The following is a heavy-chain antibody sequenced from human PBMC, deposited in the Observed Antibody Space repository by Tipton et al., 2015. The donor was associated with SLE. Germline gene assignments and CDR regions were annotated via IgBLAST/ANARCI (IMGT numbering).Heavy chain of an antibody. CDR1: GGSISSGGHY. D-gene: IGHD3-16*01. CDR3: ARRDGGGYFDL. Sequence: LRLSCTVSGGSISSGGHYWSWIRQHPGKGLEWIGYIYYSGSTFYNPSLNSRVTISVDTSKNQFSLKLTSVTAADTAVYYCARRDGGGYFDLWGRVSLVTVSS. J-gene: IGHJ2*01. V-gene: IGHV4-31*03. CDR2: IYYSGST.